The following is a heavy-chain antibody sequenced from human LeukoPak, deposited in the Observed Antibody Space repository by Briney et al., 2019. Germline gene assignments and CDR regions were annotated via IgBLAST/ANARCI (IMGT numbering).Heavy chain of an antibody. V-gene: IGHV3-7*03. CDR1: GFTFRSYW. CDR2: IKQDGSEK. Sequence: GGSLRLSCAASGFTFRSYWMRWVRQAPGKGLEWVANIKQDGSEKNYVDSVKGRFTTSRDNAKNSLYLQMNSQRAEDTAVYYCASGLELDYWGQGTLVTVSS. CDR3: ASGLELDY. J-gene: IGHJ4*02.